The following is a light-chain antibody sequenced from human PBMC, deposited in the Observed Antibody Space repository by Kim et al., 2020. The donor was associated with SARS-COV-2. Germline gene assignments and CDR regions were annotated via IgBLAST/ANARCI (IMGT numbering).Light chain of an antibody. CDR1: QNINNY. V-gene: IGKV1-39*01. Sequence: DIQMTQSPSSLSASVGDRVTITCRASQNINNYLNWYQQKPGKAPELLIYAASRLQSGVPSRFSGSGSGTDFTLTISSLQPGDFATYFCQQSYRTPMYTFGQGTKLEI. CDR3: QQSYRTPMYT. J-gene: IGKJ2*01. CDR2: AAS.